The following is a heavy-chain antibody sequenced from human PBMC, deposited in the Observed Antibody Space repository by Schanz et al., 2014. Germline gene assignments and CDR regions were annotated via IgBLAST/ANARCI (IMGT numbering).Heavy chain of an antibody. CDR3: ARDRRFFDRDDLYYFDS. V-gene: IGHV1-18*01. CDR1: GYIFINSG. D-gene: IGHD3-3*01. Sequence: QVQLVQSGAEVKKPGATVKVSCKASGYIFINSGISWVRQAPGQGLEWMGWISVYNHNKEYDQKFQGRVTMTTDTSTSTAYMALTDLRSDDTAVYYCARDRRFFDRDDLYYFDSWGQGTLDTVSS. CDR2: ISVYNHNK. J-gene: IGHJ4*02.